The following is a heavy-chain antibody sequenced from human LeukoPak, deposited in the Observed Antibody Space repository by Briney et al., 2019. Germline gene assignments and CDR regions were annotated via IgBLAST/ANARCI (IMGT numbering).Heavy chain of an antibody. Sequence: PSETLSLTCTVSGVSISSYYWSWIRQPPGKGLERIGYIYYSGSTNYNPSLKSRVTISVDTSKNQFSLKLSSVTAADTAVYYCAREGYSYGPFDYWGQGTLVTVSS. D-gene: IGHD5-18*01. V-gene: IGHV4-59*01. CDR1: GVSISSYY. J-gene: IGHJ4*02. CDR2: IYYSGST. CDR3: AREGYSYGPFDY.